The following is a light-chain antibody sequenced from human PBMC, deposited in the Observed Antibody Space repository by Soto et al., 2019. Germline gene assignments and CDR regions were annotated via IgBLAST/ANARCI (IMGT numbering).Light chain of an antibody. Sequence: DIQMTQSPSSVSASVGDRVTITCRASQGVTSWLAWYQHKPGKAPKLLISATSTLESGVPSRFSGSGFGTAFTLTISSLQSEDFATYYCLQANSFPITFGQGTRLEIK. CDR2: ATS. J-gene: IGKJ5*01. CDR3: LQANSFPIT. CDR1: QGVTSW. V-gene: IGKV1-12*01.